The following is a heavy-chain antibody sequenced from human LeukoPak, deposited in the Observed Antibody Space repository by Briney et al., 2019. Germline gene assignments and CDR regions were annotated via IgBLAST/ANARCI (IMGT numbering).Heavy chain of an antibody. V-gene: IGHV4-59*08. Sequence: SETLSLTCTVSGGSISSYYWSWIRQPPGKGLEWIGYIYYSGSTNYIPSLKSRVTISVDTSKNQFSLKLSSVTAADTAVYYCASLGYSGYDNDYWGQGTLVTVSS. D-gene: IGHD5-12*01. CDR2: IYYSGST. CDR1: GGSISSYY. CDR3: ASLGYSGYDNDY. J-gene: IGHJ4*02.